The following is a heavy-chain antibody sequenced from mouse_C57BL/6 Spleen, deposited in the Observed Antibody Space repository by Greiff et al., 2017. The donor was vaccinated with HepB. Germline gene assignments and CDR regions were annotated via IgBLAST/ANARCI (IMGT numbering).Heavy chain of an antibody. Sequence: QVQLQQPGAELVRPGTSVKLSCKASGYTFTSYWMHWVKQRPGQGLEWIGVIDPSDSYTNYNQKFKGKATLTVDTSSSTAYMQLSSLTSEDSAVYYCARGGIYYYGSSPLYAMDYWGQGTSVTVSS. J-gene: IGHJ4*01. CDR3: ARGGIYYYGSSPLYAMDY. CDR1: GYTFTSYW. V-gene: IGHV1-59*01. D-gene: IGHD1-1*01. CDR2: IDPSDSYT.